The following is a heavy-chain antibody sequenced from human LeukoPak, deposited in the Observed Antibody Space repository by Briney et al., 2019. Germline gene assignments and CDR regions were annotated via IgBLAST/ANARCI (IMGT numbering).Heavy chain of an antibody. Sequence: SETLSLTCTVSGGPISSYYWSWIRQSPEKGLEWIGYIYNSGSTKYNPSLKSRVTISIDTSKSQFSLKVNSVTTADTAVYYCARSKIGEPFDYWGQGTLVTVSS. CDR2: IYNSGST. CDR3: ARSKIGEPFDY. J-gene: IGHJ4*02. CDR1: GGPISSYY. D-gene: IGHD1-14*01. V-gene: IGHV4-59*01.